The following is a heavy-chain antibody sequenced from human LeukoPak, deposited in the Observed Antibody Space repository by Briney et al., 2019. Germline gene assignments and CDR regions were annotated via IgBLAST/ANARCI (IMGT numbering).Heavy chain of an antibody. CDR1: GGSISSYY. J-gene: IGHJ4*02. Sequence: PSETLSLTCTVSGGSISSYYWSWIRQPAGKGLEWIGCIYTSGSTNYNPSLKSRVTISVDKSKNQFSLKLSSVTAADTAVYYCARVNLERRLAFDYWGQGTLVTVSS. CDR3: ARVNLERRLAFDY. D-gene: IGHD1-1*01. CDR2: IYTSGST. V-gene: IGHV4-4*07.